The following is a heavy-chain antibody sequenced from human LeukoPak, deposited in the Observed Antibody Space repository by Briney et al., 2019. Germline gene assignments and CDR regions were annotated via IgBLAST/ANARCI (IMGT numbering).Heavy chain of an antibody. J-gene: IGHJ5*02. CDR1: GFTFSSYA. CDR3: AKSCSGGSCYSGFNWFDP. Sequence: PGGSLRLSCAASGFTFSSYAMSWVRQAPGKGLEWVSAISGSGGSTYYADSVKGRFTISRDNSKNTLYLQMNSLRAEDTAVYYCAKSCSGGSCYSGFNWFDPWGQGTLVTVSS. D-gene: IGHD2-15*01. V-gene: IGHV3-23*01. CDR2: ISGSGGST.